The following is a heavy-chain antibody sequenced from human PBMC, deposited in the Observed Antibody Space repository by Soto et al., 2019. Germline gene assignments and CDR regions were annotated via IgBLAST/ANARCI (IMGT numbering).Heavy chain of an antibody. V-gene: IGHV1-69*13. J-gene: IGHJ4*02. D-gene: IGHD6-13*01. CDR1: GGTFSSYA. CDR2: IIPIFGTA. CDR3: ARGIAAAASFDY. Sequence: SVKVSCKASGGTFSSYAISWVRQAPGQGLEWMGGIIPIFGTANYAQKFQGRVAITADESKNQFSLKLSSVTAADTAVYYCARGIAAAASFDYWGQGTLVTVSS.